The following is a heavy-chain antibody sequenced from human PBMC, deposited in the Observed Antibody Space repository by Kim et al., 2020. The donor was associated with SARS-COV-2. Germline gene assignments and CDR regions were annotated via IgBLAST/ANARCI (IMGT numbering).Heavy chain of an antibody. D-gene: IGHD6-19*01. J-gene: IGHJ4*02. CDR3: ARHVDSSGWLKLVFDN. Sequence: GESLKISCKASGYSFTNYWIAWVRQMPGKGLEWMGIIYPGDSDRDIRYSPSLQGQVTISADKSISTAYLQWNSLKASDTAMYYCARHVDSSGWLKLVFDNWGQGTLVTVSS. CDR2: IYPGDSDRDI. V-gene: IGHV5-51*01. CDR1: GYSFTNYW.